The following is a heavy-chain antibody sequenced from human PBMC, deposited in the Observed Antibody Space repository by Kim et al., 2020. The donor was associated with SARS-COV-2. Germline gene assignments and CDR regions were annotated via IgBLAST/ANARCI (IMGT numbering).Heavy chain of an antibody. CDR3: TTDQTTTVTTSPPRWYYYYGMDV. CDR2: IKSKTDGGTT. J-gene: IGHJ6*02. CDR1: GFTFSNAW. Sequence: GGSLRLSCAASGFTFSNAWMSWVRQAPGKGLEWVGRIKSKTDGGTTDYAAPVKGRFTISRDDSKNTLYLQMNSLKTEDTAVYYCTTDQTTTVTTSPPRWYYYYGMDVWGQGTTVTVSS. V-gene: IGHV3-15*01. D-gene: IGHD4-4*01.